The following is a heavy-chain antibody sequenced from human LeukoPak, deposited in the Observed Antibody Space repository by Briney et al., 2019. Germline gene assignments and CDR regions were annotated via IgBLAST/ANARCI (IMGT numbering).Heavy chain of an antibody. CDR3: AKARIAAAGTGAFDV. CDR1: GFTVSSYG. D-gene: IGHD6-13*01. Sequence: GGSLRLSCAASGFTVSSYGMTWVRQAPGQGLEWVSAFSATDGSAQYAESVKGRFTISRDNSKNSLYLQMNSLRDEDTAVYYCAKARIAAAGTGAFDVWGQGTRVTVSS. J-gene: IGHJ3*01. V-gene: IGHV3-23*01. CDR2: FSATDGSA.